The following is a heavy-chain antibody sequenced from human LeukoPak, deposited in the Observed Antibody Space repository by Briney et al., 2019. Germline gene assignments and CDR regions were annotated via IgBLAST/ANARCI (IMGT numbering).Heavy chain of an antibody. V-gene: IGHV4-61*02. Sequence: PSQTLSLTCTVSGGSISSGSYYWSWIRQPAGKGLEWIGRIYTSGSTNYNPSLKSRVTISVDTSKNQFSLKLSSVTAADTAVYYCARDRYSGSTYGRGNFDYWGQGTLVTVSS. J-gene: IGHJ4*02. CDR2: IYTSGST. D-gene: IGHD1-26*01. CDR1: GGSISSGSYY. CDR3: ARDRYSGSTYGRGNFDY.